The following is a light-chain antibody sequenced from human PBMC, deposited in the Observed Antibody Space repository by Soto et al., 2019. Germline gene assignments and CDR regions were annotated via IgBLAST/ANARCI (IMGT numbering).Light chain of an antibody. J-gene: IGKJ1*01. CDR2: AAS. Sequence: EIVLTHSPDTLSLSPCESAALSFSASQSVRSSYLAWYQQTPGQTPRLLIYAASSRATGIPDRFSGSGSGTDFSLTISRLEVEDFAVYYCQQYGSSPRTFGQGTKVDIK. V-gene: IGKV3-20*01. CDR1: QSVRSSY. CDR3: QQYGSSPRT.